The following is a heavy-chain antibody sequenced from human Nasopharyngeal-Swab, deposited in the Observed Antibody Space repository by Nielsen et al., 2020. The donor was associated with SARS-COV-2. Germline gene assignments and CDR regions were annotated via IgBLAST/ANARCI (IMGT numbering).Heavy chain of an antibody. J-gene: IGHJ4*02. V-gene: IGHV4-39*01. CDR1: GGSISSSSYY. CDR2: IYYSGST. D-gene: IGHD6-13*01. Sequence: SETLSLTCTVSGGSISSSSYYWGWIRQPPGKGLEWIGSIYYSGSTYYNPSLKSRVTISVDTSKNQFSLKLSSVTAADTAVYYCARLGIAARWGYWGQGTLVTVSS. CDR3: ARLGIAARWGY.